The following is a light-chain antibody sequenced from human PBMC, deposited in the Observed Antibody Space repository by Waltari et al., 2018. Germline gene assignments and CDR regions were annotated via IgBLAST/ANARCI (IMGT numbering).Light chain of an antibody. CDR3: QHHVRLPAT. V-gene: IGKV3-20*01. J-gene: IGKJ1*01. CDR1: QSVNTY. Sequence: IVLTQSPGTLSLSPGERANLSCRASQSVNTYFAWYQQKPGQAPRLLIYGAYTRAAGIPDRFSGSGFGTDFSLTISRLEAEDFAVYYCQHHVRLPATFGQGPRWKSN. CDR2: GAY.